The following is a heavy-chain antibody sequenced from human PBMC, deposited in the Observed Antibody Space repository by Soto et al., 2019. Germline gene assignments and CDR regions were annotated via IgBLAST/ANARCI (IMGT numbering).Heavy chain of an antibody. J-gene: IGHJ3*02. CDR3: AAYYVWGSYRFLDDAFDI. CDR2: IYYSGST. V-gene: IGHV4-31*03. Sequence: QVQLQESGPGLVKPSQTLSLTCTVSGGSLSSGGYYWSWIRQHPGKGLEWIGYIYYSGSTYYNPPLKTRVTISVDTSKNQSSLKLRSVTAADTAVYYWAAYYVWGSYRFLDDAFDIGGQGTMFTVSS. D-gene: IGHD3-16*02. CDR1: GGSLSSGGYY.